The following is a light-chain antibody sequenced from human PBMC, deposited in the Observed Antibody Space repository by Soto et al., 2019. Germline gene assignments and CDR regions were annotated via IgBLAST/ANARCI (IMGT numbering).Light chain of an antibody. J-gene: IGKJ1*01. CDR3: QHYNDLPLT. Sequence: EKVMTQSPATLSVSPGERVTLSCRASQSVVTNLAWYQQKPGQAPRLLISGASTRATGIPDRFIGSGSGTEXXXXXXXXXXXXXXVYYCQHYNDLPLTFGQGTKVEIK. CDR1: QSVVTN. V-gene: IGKV3-15*01. CDR2: GAS.